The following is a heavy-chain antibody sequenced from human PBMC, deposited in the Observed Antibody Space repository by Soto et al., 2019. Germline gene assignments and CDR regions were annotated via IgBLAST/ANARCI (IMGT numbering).Heavy chain of an antibody. CDR2: IYYSGST. J-gene: IGHJ6*02. D-gene: IGHD3-10*01. CDR1: GGSISSGDYY. CDR3: ARDRYITMVRGVMDV. Sequence: SETLSLTCTVSGGSISSGDYYWSWIRQPPGKGPEWIGYIYYSGSTYYNPSLKSRVTISVDTSKNQFSLKLSSVTAADTAVYYCARDRYITMVRGVMDVWGQGTTVTVSS. V-gene: IGHV4-30-4*01.